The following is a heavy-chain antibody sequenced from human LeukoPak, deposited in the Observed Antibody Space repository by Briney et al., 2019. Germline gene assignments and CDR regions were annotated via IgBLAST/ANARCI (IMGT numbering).Heavy chain of an antibody. J-gene: IGHJ3*01. CDR2: IWYDGSNK. V-gene: IGHV3-33*06. CDR3: AKDIQLST. CDR1: GFTFSSYG. Sequence: GGSLRLSCAASGFTFSSYGMNWVRQAPGKGLEWVAVIWYDGSNKYYADSVKGRFTISRDNSKNTLSLQMNSLRVEDTAMYFCAKDIQLSTWGLGTMVTVSS. D-gene: IGHD5-24*01.